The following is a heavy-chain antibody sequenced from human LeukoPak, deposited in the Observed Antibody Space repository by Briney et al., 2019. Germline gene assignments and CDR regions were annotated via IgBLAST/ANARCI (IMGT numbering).Heavy chain of an antibody. CDR1: GFSFSSYA. CDR2: ISGSGGST. V-gene: IGHV3-23*01. CDR3: AKVVVAVAGTDMDV. D-gene: IGHD6-19*01. Sequence: GGSLRLSCAASGFSFSSYAMNWVRQAPGQGLELVSGISGSGGSTYYADSVKGRFTISRDNSKNTLHLQMNSLSAEDTAVYYCAKVVVAVAGTDMDVWGKGTTVTVSS. J-gene: IGHJ6*03.